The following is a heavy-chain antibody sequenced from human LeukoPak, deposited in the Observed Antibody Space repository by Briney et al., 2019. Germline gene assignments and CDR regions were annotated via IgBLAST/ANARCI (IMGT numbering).Heavy chain of an antibody. Sequence: GGSLRLSCAASGFIFSNYWKTWVRQAPGKGLEWVAHIRQDGSERHYVDSVKDRFTISRDNAKNSLDLQMDSLRAEDTAVYYCARDWGSTGYDLYDSWGQGTLVTVSS. CDR3: ARDWGSTGYDLYDS. CDR1: GFIFSNYW. CDR2: IRQDGSER. J-gene: IGHJ4*02. D-gene: IGHD5-12*01. V-gene: IGHV3-7*01.